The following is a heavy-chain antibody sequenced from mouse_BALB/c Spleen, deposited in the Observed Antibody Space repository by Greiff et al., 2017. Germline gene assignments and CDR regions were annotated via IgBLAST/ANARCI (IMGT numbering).Heavy chain of an antibody. V-gene: IGHV3-6*02. CDR3: ARRGYRYDFDY. CDR1: GYSITSGYY. Sequence: EVKLMESGPGLVKPSQSLSLTCSVTGYSITSGYYWNWIRQFPGNKLEWMGYISYDGSNNYNPSLKNRISITRDTSKNQFFLKLNSVTTEDTATYYCARRGYRYDFDYWGQGTTLTVSS. D-gene: IGHD2-14*01. CDR2: ISYDGSN. J-gene: IGHJ2*01.